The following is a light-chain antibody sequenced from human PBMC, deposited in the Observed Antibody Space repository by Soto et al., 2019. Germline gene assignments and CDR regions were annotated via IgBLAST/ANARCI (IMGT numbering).Light chain of an antibody. Sequence: DIQITQSPSSLSASVGDKVTMTCRASQSFSTYLNWYQQKPGKAPKLLIYASSTLQTGVPSRFSGSASGTDFTLTIRSLQPEDFATYFCQQSFSTPPTFGQGTKVDIK. V-gene: IGKV1-39*01. CDR1: QSFSTY. CDR2: ASS. J-gene: IGKJ1*01. CDR3: QQSFSTPPT.